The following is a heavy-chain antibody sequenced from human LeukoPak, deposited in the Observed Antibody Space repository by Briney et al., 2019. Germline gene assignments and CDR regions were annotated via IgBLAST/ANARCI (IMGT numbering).Heavy chain of an antibody. J-gene: IGHJ4*02. D-gene: IGHD6-19*01. V-gene: IGHV3-21*01. CDR3: ATGVRGYNSALDY. CDR2: ISSGSSYI. CDR1: GFTLSNYY. Sequence: PGGSLRLSCAASGFTLSNYYTNWVRQAPGKGLEWVSSISSGSSYIYYADSLKGRFTISRDNAKNSLYLQMNSLGAEDTAVYYCATGVRGYNSALDYWGQGTLVTVSP.